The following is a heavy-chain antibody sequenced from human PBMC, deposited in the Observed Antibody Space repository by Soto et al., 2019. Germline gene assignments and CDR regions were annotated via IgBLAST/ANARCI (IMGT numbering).Heavy chain of an antibody. CDR2: IYYSGST. Sequence: SETLSLTCTVSGGSISSYYWSWIRQPPGKGLEWIGYIYYSGSTNYNPSLKSRVTISVDTSKNQFSLKLSSVTAADTAVYYCARMGGSGSYLSNAFDIWGQGTMVTVSS. D-gene: IGHD1-26*01. CDR1: GGSISSYY. V-gene: IGHV4-59*08. J-gene: IGHJ3*02. CDR3: ARMGGSGSYLSNAFDI.